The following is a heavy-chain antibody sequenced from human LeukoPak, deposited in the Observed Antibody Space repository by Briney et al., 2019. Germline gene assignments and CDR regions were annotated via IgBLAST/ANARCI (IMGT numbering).Heavy chain of an antibody. V-gene: IGHV1-69*13. CDR3: ARDLVTMVRGVRIKDYYYGMDV. D-gene: IGHD3-10*01. CDR1: GGTFSSYA. Sequence: GASVKVSFKASGGTFSSYAISWVRQAPGQGLEWMGGIIPIFGTANYAQKFQGRVTITADESTSTAYMELSSLRSEDTAVYYCARDLVTMVRGVRIKDYYYGMDVWGQGTTVTVSS. J-gene: IGHJ6*02. CDR2: IIPIFGTA.